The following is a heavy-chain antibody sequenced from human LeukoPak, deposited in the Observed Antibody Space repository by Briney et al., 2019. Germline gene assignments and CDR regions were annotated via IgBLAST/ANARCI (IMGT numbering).Heavy chain of an antibody. CDR2: ISSTSGTI. CDR3: AKDGEGRYFDWSEYYFGS. D-gene: IGHD3-9*01. V-gene: IGHV3-48*01. CDR1: GFTFRSYS. Sequence: GGSLRLSCVASGFTFRSYSMNWVRQAPGKGLEWVPYISSTSGTIYYADSVKGRFSIPRDMSNNTLYLQMNSLRADDTAIYYCAKDGEGRYFDWSEYYFGSWGQGTLVTVSS. J-gene: IGHJ4*02.